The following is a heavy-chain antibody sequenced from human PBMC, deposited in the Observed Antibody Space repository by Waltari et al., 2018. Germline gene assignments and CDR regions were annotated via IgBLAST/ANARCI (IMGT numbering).Heavy chain of an antibody. V-gene: IGHV3-30-3*01. CDR1: GFTFSSYA. J-gene: IGHJ3*02. CDR3: ARARGSSNDAFDI. D-gene: IGHD1-26*01. Sequence: QVQLVESGGGVVQPGRSLRLSCAASGFTFSSYAMHWVRQAPGKGLEWVAVISYDGSNKYYADSVKGRVTISRDNSKNTLYLQMNSLRAEDTAVYYCARARGSSNDAFDIWGQGTMVTVSS. CDR2: ISYDGSNK.